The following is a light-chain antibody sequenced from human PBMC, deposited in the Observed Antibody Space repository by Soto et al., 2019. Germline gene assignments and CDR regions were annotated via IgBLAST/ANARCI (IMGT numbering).Light chain of an antibody. Sequence: QSVLTQPASVSGSPGQSITISCTGNSSDVGSYNLVSWYQQHPGKAPKLMIYEVSKRPSGVSNRFSGSKSGNTASLTISGLQAEDEADYYCCSYEGSSTSYCVFGTGTKVTVL. V-gene: IGLV2-23*02. CDR1: SSDVGSYNL. CDR3: CSYEGSSTSYCV. J-gene: IGLJ1*01. CDR2: EVS.